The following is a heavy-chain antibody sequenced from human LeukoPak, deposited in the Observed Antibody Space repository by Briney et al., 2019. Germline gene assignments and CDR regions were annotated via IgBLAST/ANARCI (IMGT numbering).Heavy chain of an antibody. CDR2: ISGSGGNT. CDR1: GFTFSSYA. D-gene: IGHD5/OR15-5a*01. CDR3: ARSRSVSNYKGMDV. J-gene: IGHJ6*02. Sequence: GGSLRLSCAASGFTFSSYAMSWVRQAPGKGLEWVSGISGSGGNTYYVDSVKGRFTISRDNSKNKFYLQMNSLRAEDTAVYYCARSRSVSNYKGMDVWGQGTTVTVSS. V-gene: IGHV3-23*01.